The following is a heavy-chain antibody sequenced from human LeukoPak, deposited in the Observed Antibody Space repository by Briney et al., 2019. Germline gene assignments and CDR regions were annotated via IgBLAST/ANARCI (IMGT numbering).Heavy chain of an antibody. V-gene: IGHV5-51*01. CDR2: IYPGDSDT. J-gene: IGHJ4*02. Sequence: GESLKISCKGSGYSFTSYWIGWVRQMPGKGLEWMGIIYPGDSDTRYSPSFQGQVTISADKSISTAYLQWSSLKASDTAMYYCARHTKYSSSSRVFDYWGQGTLVTVSS. D-gene: IGHD6-6*01. CDR1: GYSFTSYW. CDR3: ARHTKYSSSSRVFDY.